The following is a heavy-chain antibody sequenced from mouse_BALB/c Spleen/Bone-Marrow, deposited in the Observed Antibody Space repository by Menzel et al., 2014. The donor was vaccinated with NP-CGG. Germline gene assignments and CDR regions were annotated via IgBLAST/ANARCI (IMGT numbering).Heavy chain of an antibody. CDR3: TRGYGNYVGPSAY. Sequence: LVESGPELVRPGASVKMSCEASGYTFTSYWMYWVKQRPGQGLEWIGMIDPSNSETRLNQKFKDKATLNEDKSSSTVYMQLSSLTPEDSAVYYCTRGYGNYVGPSAYWGQGTLVTVSA. CDR1: GYTFTSYW. J-gene: IGHJ3*01. V-gene: IGHV1S127*01. CDR2: IDPSNSET. D-gene: IGHD2-1*01.